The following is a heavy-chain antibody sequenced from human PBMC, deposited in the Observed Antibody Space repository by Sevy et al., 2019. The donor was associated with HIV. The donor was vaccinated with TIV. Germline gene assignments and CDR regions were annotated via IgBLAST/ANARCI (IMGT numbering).Heavy chain of an antibody. CDR2: ISGSGGST. CDR3: AKDTIAAAGNKNYYYYGMDV. V-gene: IGHV3-23*01. Sequence: GGSLRLSCAASGFTFSSYAMSWVRQAPGKGLEWVSAISGSGGSTYYADSVKGRFTISRDNSKNTLYLQMNSLRAEDTAVYYCAKDTIAAAGNKNYYYYGMDVWGQGTTLTVSS. CDR1: GFTFSSYA. D-gene: IGHD6-13*01. J-gene: IGHJ6*02.